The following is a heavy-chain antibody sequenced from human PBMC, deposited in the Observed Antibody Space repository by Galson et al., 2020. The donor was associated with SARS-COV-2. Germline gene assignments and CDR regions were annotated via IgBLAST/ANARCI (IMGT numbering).Heavy chain of an antibody. CDR2: ISAYNGNT. CDR3: ASSLEYSSSSEYFQH. CDR1: GYTFTSYG. V-gene: IGHV1-18*01. Sequence: ASVKVSCKASGYTFTSYGISWVRQAPGQGLEWMGWISAYNGNTNYAQKLQGRVTMTTDTSTSTAYMELRSLRSDDTAVYYCASSLEYSSSSEYFQHWGQGTLVTVSS. J-gene: IGHJ1*01. D-gene: IGHD6-6*01.